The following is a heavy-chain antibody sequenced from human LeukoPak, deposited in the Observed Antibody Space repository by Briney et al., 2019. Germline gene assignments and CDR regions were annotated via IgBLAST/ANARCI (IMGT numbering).Heavy chain of an antibody. CDR2: IYHSGST. CDR3: ARALWFGELFFWFDP. D-gene: IGHD3-10*01. J-gene: IGHJ5*02. Sequence: SETLSLTCTVSGGSISSYYWSWIRQPPGKGLEWIGYIYHSGSTNYNPSLKSRVTISVDTSKNQFSLKLSSVTAADTAVYYCARALWFGELFFWFDPWGQGTLVTVSS. CDR1: GGSISSYY. V-gene: IGHV4-59*01.